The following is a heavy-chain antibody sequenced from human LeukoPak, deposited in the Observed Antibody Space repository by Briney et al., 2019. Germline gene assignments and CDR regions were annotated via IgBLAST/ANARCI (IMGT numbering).Heavy chain of an antibody. D-gene: IGHD4-17*01. V-gene: IGHV3-23*01. Sequence: PGESLRLSCAASGFTFSSYAMSWVRQAPGKGLEWVSAISGSGGSTYYADSVKGRFTISRDNSKNTLYLQMNSLRAEDTAVYYCAKSFYGAYYYYYMDVWGKGTTVTVSS. J-gene: IGHJ6*03. CDR2: ISGSGGST. CDR3: AKSFYGAYYYYYMDV. CDR1: GFTFSSYA.